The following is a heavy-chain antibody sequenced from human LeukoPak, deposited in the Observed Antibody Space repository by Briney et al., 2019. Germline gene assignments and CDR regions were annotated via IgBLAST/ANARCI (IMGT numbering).Heavy chain of an antibody. CDR2: ISYDGSNK. CDR1: GFTFSSYA. Sequence: GGSLRLSCAASGFTFSSYAMHWVCQAPGKGLEWVADISYDGSNKYYAGSVKGRFNISRDNSKNTVYVQMNSLRAEDTALYYCARDYYGSGSYGYFDYWGQGTLVTVSS. D-gene: IGHD3-10*01. V-gene: IGHV3-30-3*01. CDR3: ARDYYGSGSYGYFDY. J-gene: IGHJ4*02.